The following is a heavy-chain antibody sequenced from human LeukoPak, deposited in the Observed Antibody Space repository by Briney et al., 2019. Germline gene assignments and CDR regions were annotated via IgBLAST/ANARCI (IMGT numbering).Heavy chain of an antibody. V-gene: IGHV1-18*01. D-gene: IGHD3-10*01. CDR1: GYTFTTHG. CDR2: ISGYNGNA. CDR3: ARRRTDWSITMVQGVMGWFDP. J-gene: IGHJ5*02. Sequence: GASVKVSCKASGYTFTTHGISWVRQAPGQGLEWMGWISGYNGNAHYAQKFQGRVTMTTDTSTATAYMEVRSLRSDDTAVYYCARRRTDWSITMVQGVMGWFDPWGQGTLVTVSS.